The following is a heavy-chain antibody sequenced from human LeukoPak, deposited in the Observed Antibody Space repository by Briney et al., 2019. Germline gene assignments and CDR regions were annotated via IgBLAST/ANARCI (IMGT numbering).Heavy chain of an antibody. CDR1: GFTFDDYA. D-gene: IGHD1-26*01. CDR2: ISWNSGSI. Sequence: PGRSLRLSCAASGFTFDDYAMHWVRQAPGKGLEWVSGISWNSGSIGYADSVKGRFTISRDNAKNSLYLQMNSLRAEDTALYYCAKGNRGGYSGGGGGYYFDYWGQGTLVTVSS. J-gene: IGHJ4*02. V-gene: IGHV3-9*01. CDR3: AKGNRGGYSGGGGGYYFDY.